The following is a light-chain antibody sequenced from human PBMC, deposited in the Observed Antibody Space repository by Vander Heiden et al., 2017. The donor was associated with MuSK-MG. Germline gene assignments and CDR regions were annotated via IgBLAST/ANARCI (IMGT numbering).Light chain of an antibody. CDR1: NSNIGFNY. CDR2: RDN. Sequence: QSVLPQPPSVSATPGQRVTISCSGSNSNIGFNYVFWYQKVPGMAPRLLIYRDNQRPSGVPERFSASKSGASASLAISDLWSEDEADYYCGGRDDSLNGVIFGGGTKVTVL. V-gene: IGLV1-47*03. CDR3: GGRDDSLNGVI. J-gene: IGLJ2*01.